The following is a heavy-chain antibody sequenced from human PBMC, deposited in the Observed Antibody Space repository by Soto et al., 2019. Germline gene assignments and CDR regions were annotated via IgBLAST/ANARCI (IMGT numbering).Heavy chain of an antibody. J-gene: IGHJ4*02. CDR3: AKTLLSTSWYGLHDY. Sequence: HPGGSLRLSCAASELTFSSYAMTWFRQAPGKGLEWVSAISGSGGRTYYADSAKGRFTISRDNSRNTLHLQMNSLRVEDTAVYYCAKTLLSTSWYGLHDYVSQGTLVTVSS. CDR1: ELTFSSYA. CDR2: ISGSGGRT. V-gene: IGHV3-23*01. D-gene: IGHD6-13*01.